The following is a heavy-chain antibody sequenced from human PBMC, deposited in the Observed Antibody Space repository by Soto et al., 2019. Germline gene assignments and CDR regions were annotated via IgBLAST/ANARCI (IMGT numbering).Heavy chain of an antibody. CDR1: GGTFSSYA. J-gene: IGHJ5*02. CDR3: ARDVWYLTQNWFDP. D-gene: IGHD6-13*01. CDR2: ISAYNGNT. Sequence: QVQLVQSGAEVKKPGSSVKVSCKASGGTFSSYAISWVRQAPGQGLEWMGWISAYNGNTNYAQKLQGRVTMTTDTSTSTAYMELRSLRSDDTAVYYCARDVWYLTQNWFDPWGQGTLVTVSS. V-gene: IGHV1-18*01.